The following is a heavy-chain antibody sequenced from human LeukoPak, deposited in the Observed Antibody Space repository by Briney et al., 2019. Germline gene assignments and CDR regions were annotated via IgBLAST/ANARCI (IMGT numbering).Heavy chain of an antibody. D-gene: IGHD6-25*01. J-gene: IGHJ4*02. V-gene: IGHV3-11*04. Sequence: PGGSLRLSCEASGFSLSSYFMSWIRQAPGKGLEWVSYITNTGRSTNYADAVKGRFTISRDNAKQSVYLEMTDLRAEDTAVYYCAREASGNYHVFDSWGQGNLVTVSS. CDR2: ITNTGRST. CDR3: AREASGNYHVFDS. CDR1: GFSLSSYF.